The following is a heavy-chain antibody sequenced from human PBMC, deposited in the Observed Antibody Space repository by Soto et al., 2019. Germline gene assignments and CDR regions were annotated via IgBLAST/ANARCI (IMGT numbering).Heavy chain of an antibody. V-gene: IGHV3-7*03. CDR1: GFTFSSYW. CDR3: ARELVAALSGGYYYYGMDV. D-gene: IGHD6-6*01. J-gene: IGHJ6*02. CDR2: IKQDGSEK. Sequence: GGSLRLSCAASGFTFSSYWMSWVRQAPGKGLEWVANIKQDGSEKYYVDSVKGRFTISRDNAKNSLYLQMNSLRAEDTAVYYCARELVAALSGGYYYYGMDVWGQGTTVTV.